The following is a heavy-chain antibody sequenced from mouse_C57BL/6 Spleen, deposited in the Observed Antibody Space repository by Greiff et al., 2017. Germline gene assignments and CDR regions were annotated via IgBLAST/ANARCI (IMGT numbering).Heavy chain of an antibody. D-gene: IGHD1-1*01. J-gene: IGHJ2*01. CDR2: IHPSDSDT. CDR3: AIATVYYFDD. V-gene: IGHV1-74*01. Sequence: VQLQQPGAELVKPGASVKVSCKASGYTFTSYWMHWVKQRPGQGLEWIGRIHPSDSDTNYNQKFKGKATVTVDKSSSTAYMPLSSLTSEVSAVYYCAIATVYYFDDWGQGTTLTVSS. CDR1: GYTFTSYW.